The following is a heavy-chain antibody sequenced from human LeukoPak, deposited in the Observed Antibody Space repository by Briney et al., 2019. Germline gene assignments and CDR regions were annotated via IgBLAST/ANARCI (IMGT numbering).Heavy chain of an antibody. D-gene: IGHD2-15*01. CDR3: ARDRYCSGGSCAYDAFDI. Sequence: SETLSLTCAVYGGSFSGYYWSWIRQPPGKGLEWIGEINHSGSTNYNPSLKSRVTISVDTSKNQFSLKLSSVTAADTAVYYCARDRYCSGGSCAYDAFDIWGQGTMVTVS. CDR2: INHSGST. CDR1: GGSFSGYY. J-gene: IGHJ3*02. V-gene: IGHV4-34*01.